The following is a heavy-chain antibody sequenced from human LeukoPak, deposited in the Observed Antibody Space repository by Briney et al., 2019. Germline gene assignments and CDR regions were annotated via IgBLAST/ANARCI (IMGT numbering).Heavy chain of an antibody. CDR1: GFTFSSYA. V-gene: IGHV3-23*01. D-gene: IGHD6-6*01. CDR3: AKGAPYSSSLSNWFDP. J-gene: IGHJ5*02. Sequence: GGSLRLSCAASGFTFSSYAMTWIRQPPGKGLEWVSAISGSGGSTHYADSVKGRFTISRDNSKNTLYLQMNSLRAEDTAVYYCAKGAPYSSSLSNWFDPWGQGTLVTVSS. CDR2: ISGSGGST.